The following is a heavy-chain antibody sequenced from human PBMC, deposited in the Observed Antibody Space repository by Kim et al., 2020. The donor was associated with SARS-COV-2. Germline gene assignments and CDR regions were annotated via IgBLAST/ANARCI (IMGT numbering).Heavy chain of an antibody. CDR3: ARKYDYIWGSYPLKVPGPFDY. J-gene: IGHJ4*02. V-gene: IGHV4-39*01. CDR2: IYYSGST. Sequence: SETLSLTCTVSGGSISSSSYYWGWIRQPPGKGLEWIGSIYYSGSTYYNPSLKSRVTISVDTSKNQFSLKLSSVTAADTAVYYCARKYDYIWGSYPLKVPGPFDYWGQGTLVTVSS. D-gene: IGHD3-16*02. CDR1: GGSISSSSYY.